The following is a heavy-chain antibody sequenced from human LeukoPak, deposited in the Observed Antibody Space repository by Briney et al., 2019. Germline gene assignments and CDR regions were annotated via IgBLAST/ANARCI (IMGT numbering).Heavy chain of an antibody. CDR2: IYPGDSDT. CDR1: GYSFTSYW. D-gene: IGHD3-10*01. J-gene: IGHJ4*02. V-gene: IGHV5-51*01. Sequence: GESLKISCKGSGYSFTSYWIGWVRQMPGKGLEWMGIIYPGDSDTRYSPSFQGQVTISADKSISTAYLQWSSLKASDTAMYYCARGTYYYGSGSYYIKVFDYWGQGTLVTVSS. CDR3: ARGTYYYGSGSYYIKVFDY.